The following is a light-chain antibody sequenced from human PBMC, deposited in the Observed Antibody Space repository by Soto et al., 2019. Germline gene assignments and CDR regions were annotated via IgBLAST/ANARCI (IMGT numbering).Light chain of an antibody. Sequence: EIVLTQFPATLSLSPGDGATLSCRASQSVSSYLAWYQQKRGQAPRLLIYDSSNWSTGIPAGFSGSGSGTDFSLIIGSREPEDFAVDYGQQRSVWPLTFGVGTEVEIK. CDR2: DSS. CDR1: QSVSSY. V-gene: IGKV3-11*01. CDR3: QQRSVWPLT. J-gene: IGKJ4*01.